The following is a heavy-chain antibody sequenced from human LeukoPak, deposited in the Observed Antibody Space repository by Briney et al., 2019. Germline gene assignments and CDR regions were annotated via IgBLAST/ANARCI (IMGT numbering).Heavy chain of an antibody. CDR2: IYHSGST. V-gene: IGHV4-38-2*02. D-gene: IGHD1-1*01. CDR1: GYSISSGRY. J-gene: IGHJ6*03. CDR3: ARVQVGTENYYYYYYMDV. Sequence: SETLSLTCTVSGYSISSGRYWGWIRQPPGKGLEWIGSIYHSGSTYYNPSLKSRVTISVDTSKNQFSLKLSSVTAADTAVYYCARVQVGTENYYYYYYMDVWGKGTMVTVSS.